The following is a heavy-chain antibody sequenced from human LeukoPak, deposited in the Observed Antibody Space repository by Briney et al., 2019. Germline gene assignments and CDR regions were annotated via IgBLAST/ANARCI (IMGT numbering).Heavy chain of an antibody. CDR3: ARERRKQTVVDY. J-gene: IGHJ4*02. Sequence: ASVKVSCKASGYTFTSYGISWVRQAPGQGLEWMGWISAYNGNTNYAQKLQGRVTMTTDTSTSTAYMELRSLRFDDTAVYYCARERRKQTVVDYWGQGTLVTVSS. V-gene: IGHV1-18*01. D-gene: IGHD4-23*01. CDR2: ISAYNGNT. CDR1: GYTFTSYG.